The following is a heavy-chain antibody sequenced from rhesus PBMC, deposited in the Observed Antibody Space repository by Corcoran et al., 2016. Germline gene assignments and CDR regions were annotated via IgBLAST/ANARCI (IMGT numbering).Heavy chain of an antibody. Sequence: EVQLVQSGAEVKRPGESLKISCKTSGYSFTSYWISWVRQMHGKGLEWMGAIDPSDSNTRYNPSFQGQVTISADKSISTAYLQWSRLKAADTATYYCARGYKWNQGLGYWGQGVLVTVSS. J-gene: IGHJ4*01. D-gene: IGHD1-26*01. CDR1: GYSFTSYW. CDR3: ARGYKWNQGLGY. V-gene: IGHV5-20*01. CDR2: IDPSDSNT.